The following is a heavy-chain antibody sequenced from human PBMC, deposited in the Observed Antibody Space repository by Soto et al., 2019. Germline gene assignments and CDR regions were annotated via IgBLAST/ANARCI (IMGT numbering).Heavy chain of an antibody. CDR2: INPNSGGT. V-gene: IGHV1-2*02. CDR1: GYTFTGYY. J-gene: IGHJ4*02. Sequence: ASVKVSCKASGYTFTGYYMHWVRQAPGQGLEWMGWINPNSGGTNYAQKFQGRVTMTRDTSISTAYMELSRLRSDDTAVYYCAAHSGWRPSFDYWGQGTLVTVSS. D-gene: IGHD6-19*01. CDR3: AAHSGWRPSFDY.